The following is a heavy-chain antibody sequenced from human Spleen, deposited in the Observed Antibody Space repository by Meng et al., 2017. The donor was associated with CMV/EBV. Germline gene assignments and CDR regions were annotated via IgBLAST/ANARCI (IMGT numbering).Heavy chain of an antibody. V-gene: IGHV1-2*02. CDR3: ARVRRWRGIAPWGFDY. CDR2: INPNSGGT. CDR1: GYTFTGYY. J-gene: IGHJ4*02. D-gene: IGHD6-13*01. Sequence: ASVKVSCKASGYTFTGYYIHWVRQAPGRGLEWMGWINPNSGGTNYAQKFQGRVTMTRDTSISTAYMELSRLRSDDTAVYYCARVRRWRGIAPWGFDYWGQGTLVTVSS.